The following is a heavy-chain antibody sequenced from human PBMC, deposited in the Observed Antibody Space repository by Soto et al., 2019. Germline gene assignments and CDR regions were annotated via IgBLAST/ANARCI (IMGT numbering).Heavy chain of an antibody. V-gene: IGHV6-1*01. CDR1: GDSVSSNSAA. D-gene: IGHD6-19*01. CDR2: TYYRSKWYN. Sequence: PSQTLSRTCAISGDSVSSNSAAWNWIRQSPSRGLEWLGRTYYRSKWYNDYAVSVKSRITINPDTSKNQVSLQLNSVTPEDTAVYYCARERWLAGNYYYGMDVWGQGTTVTVSS. J-gene: IGHJ6*02. CDR3: ARERWLAGNYYYGMDV.